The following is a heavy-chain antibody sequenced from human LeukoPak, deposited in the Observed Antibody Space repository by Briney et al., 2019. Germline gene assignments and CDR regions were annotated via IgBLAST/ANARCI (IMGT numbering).Heavy chain of an antibody. J-gene: IGHJ5*01. CDR2: IKQGGREE. V-gene: IGHV3-7*03. CDR1: EFIFSDYW. Sequence: GGSLSLSCVASEFIFSDYWMSWVRQAPGKGLEWVANIKQGGREEKYVGSVKGRFAISRDDAKSTLYLQVDSLSGDDTAVYYCARDNGGWFDSWGRGTLVTVSS. CDR3: ARDNGGWFDS. D-gene: IGHD3-10*01.